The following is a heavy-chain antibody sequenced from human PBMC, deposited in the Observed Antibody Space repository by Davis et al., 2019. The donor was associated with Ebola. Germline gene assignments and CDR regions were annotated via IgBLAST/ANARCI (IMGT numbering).Heavy chain of an antibody. Sequence: GESPKISCAASGFTFSSYVMHWVRRAPGKGLEWVALISSDGSNEYYADSVKGRFTISRDNSKNTLYLQMNSLSAEDTAIYYCARDRVPSAIRSCHSWGQGTLVTVSS. V-gene: IGHV3-30-3*01. D-gene: IGHD2-2*02. CDR3: ARDRVPSAIRSCHS. CDR1: GFTFSSYV. CDR2: ISSDGSNE. J-gene: IGHJ4*02.